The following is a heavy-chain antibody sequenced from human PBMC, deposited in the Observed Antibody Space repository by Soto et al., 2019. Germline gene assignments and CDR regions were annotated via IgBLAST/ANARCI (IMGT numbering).Heavy chain of an antibody. CDR3: ARVPSSGWPYVFDY. D-gene: IGHD6-19*01. Sequence: PGGSLRLSCAASGFNLSNYVMNWVRQAPGKGLEWVSSIAGSSGTIFHADSVKGRFTISRDSAKNSLYLQMNSLRAEDTAMYYCARVPSSGWPYVFDYWGLGTLVTV. J-gene: IGHJ4*02. CDR2: IAGSSGTI. CDR1: GFNLSNYV. V-gene: IGHV3-48*01.